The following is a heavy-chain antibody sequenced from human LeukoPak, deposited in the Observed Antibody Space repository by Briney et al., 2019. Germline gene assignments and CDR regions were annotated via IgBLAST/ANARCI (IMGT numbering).Heavy chain of an antibody. CDR2: FYRGGST. CDR3: AKRAGASSGFDF. D-gene: IGHD6-19*01. V-gene: IGHV3-66*01. Sequence: PGGSLRLSCAASGFTVSSNYMSWVRQAPGKGLVWVSLFYRGGSTYYADSVTGRFTISRDYSKNALCLQMNSLRAEDTAVYYCAKRAGASSGFDFWGQGSLVTVSS. J-gene: IGHJ4*02. CDR1: GFTVSSNY.